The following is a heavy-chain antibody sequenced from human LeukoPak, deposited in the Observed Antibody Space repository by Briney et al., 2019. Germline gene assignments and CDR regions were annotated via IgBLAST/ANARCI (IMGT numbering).Heavy chain of an antibody. J-gene: IGHJ4*02. D-gene: IGHD3-22*01. CDR1: GCTLTQLS. CDR2: FDPEDGET. CDR3: ATNSGHSSGYYYY. V-gene: IGHV1-24*01. Sequence: GASVKLSCKVSGCTLTQLSMHWVRQAPGKGLEWMGGFDPEDGETIYAQKFQGRVTMTEDTSTDTAYMDLTSLRSEDTAVYYCATNSGHSSGYYYYWGQGTLVTVSS.